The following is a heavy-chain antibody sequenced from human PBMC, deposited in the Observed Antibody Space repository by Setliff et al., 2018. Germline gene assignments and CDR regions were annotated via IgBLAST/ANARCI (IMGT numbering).Heavy chain of an antibody. CDR1: GGSISSYY. CDR2: IYIGGSA. V-gene: IGHV4-4*07. Sequence: KASETLSLTCTVSGGSISSYYWSWIRQPAGKGLEWIGHIYIGGSANYNPSLKSRVTMSVDTSKSQVSLKLSSVTAADTGVYYCVRGYGSGSYPYYYGMGVWGQGTTVTVSS. CDR3: VRGYGSGSYPYYYGMGV. D-gene: IGHD3-10*01. J-gene: IGHJ6*02.